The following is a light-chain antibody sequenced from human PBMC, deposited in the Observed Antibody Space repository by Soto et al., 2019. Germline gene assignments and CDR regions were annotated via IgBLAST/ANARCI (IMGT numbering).Light chain of an antibody. CDR1: EDIDTS. CDR2: GAS. J-gene: IGKJ1*01. CDR3: QHYDTFSWT. V-gene: IGKV1-5*01. Sequence: DIQMTQSPSTLSVSLGDRITITCRASEDIDTSLAWFQQRPGKAPKVLIAGASGLMNGVPSTFSGSGSGPEFALTISSVQPDDFATYFCQHYDTFSWTFCQGTKVEMK.